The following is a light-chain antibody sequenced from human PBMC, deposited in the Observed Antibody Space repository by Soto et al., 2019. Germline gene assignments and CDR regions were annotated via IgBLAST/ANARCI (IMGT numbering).Light chain of an antibody. CDR3: QHRSCWPT. Sequence: EIVLTQSPATLSLSPGERATLSCRASQSVSSNLAWYQQKLGQAPRLLIYDASNRATGIPARCSGSGSGTDFTLTISNLEPEDFAVYYCQHRSCWPTFGQGTKLEIK. CDR1: QSVSSN. J-gene: IGKJ2*01. CDR2: DAS. V-gene: IGKV3-11*01.